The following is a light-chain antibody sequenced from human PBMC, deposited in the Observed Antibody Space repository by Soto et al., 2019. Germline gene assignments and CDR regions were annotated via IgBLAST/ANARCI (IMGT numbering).Light chain of an antibody. CDR3: QQYMHWPRT. CDR1: QSVSSN. CDR2: GAS. J-gene: IGKJ1*01. Sequence: EMVLTQSPVTLSVSPGERATLSCRASQSVSSNLAWYQHRPGQAPRLLIFGASTRATGVPARFSGGGSGTEFTLTISSLQSEDFAIYYCQQYMHWPRTFGQGTKVDIK. V-gene: IGKV3-15*01.